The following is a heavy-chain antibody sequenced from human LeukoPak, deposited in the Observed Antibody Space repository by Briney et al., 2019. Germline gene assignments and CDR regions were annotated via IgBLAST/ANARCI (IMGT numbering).Heavy chain of an antibody. CDR1: GFTCSSYG. V-gene: IGHV3-30*03. CDR3: AREGPRGNSQFDY. J-gene: IGHJ4*02. Sequence: GGSLRLSCAASGFTCSSYGMHWVRQAPGKGLVWVAVISYDGSNKYYTDFVKGRLTISRDNSKDTLFLQMNSLRAEDTAVYYCAREGPRGNSQFDYWGQGTLVTVSS. D-gene: IGHD2/OR15-2a*01. CDR2: ISYDGSNK.